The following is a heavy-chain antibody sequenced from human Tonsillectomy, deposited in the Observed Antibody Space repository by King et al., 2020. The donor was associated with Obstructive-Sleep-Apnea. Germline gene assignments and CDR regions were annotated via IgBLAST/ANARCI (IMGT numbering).Heavy chain of an antibody. Sequence: VQLVESGGGLVQPGGSLRLSCAASGFTFSGYSMNWVRQAPGKGLEWVSYISGSSTTIYYADSVKGRFTISRDNAKNALYLQMNSLRAEDTAVYWCERDKEYYDYVWGSYPYYFDYWGQGTLVTVSS. J-gene: IGHJ4*02. CDR1: GFTFSGYS. D-gene: IGHD3-16*02. CDR3: ERDKEYYDYVWGSYPYYFDY. V-gene: IGHV3-48*04. CDR2: ISGSSTTI.